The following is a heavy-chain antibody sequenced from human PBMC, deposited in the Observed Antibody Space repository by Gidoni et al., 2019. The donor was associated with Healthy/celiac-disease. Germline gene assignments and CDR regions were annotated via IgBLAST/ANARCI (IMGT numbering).Heavy chain of an antibody. CDR3: ARDLLVRPGGDCWFDP. V-gene: IGHV4-61*02. CDR2: IYTSGST. D-gene: IGHD2-21*01. CDR1: GGSISRGSYY. J-gene: IGHJ5*02. Sequence: QVQLQESGPGLVKPSQTLSLTCTVSGGSISRGSYYWSWIRQPAGKGLEWIGRIYTSGSTNYNPSLKSRVTMSVDTSKNQFSLKLSSVTAADTAVYYCARDLLVRPGGDCWFDPWGQGTLVTVSS.